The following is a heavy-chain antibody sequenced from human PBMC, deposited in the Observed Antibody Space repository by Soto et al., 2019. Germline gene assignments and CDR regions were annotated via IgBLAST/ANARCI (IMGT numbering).Heavy chain of an antibody. D-gene: IGHD3-10*01. V-gene: IGHV3-30-3*01. CDR3: ARDGGLVRGFYDWYFDL. Sequence: QLQLVESGGCVFQPGRSLRLSCAASGFTFSTFPMHWIRQAPGKGLEWVALISYDGSNEYYADSVKGRFTIYRENFKNTLYLKMNSLRAEDTALYYCARDGGLVRGFYDWYFDLWGRGALVTVSS. CDR2: ISYDGSNE. J-gene: IGHJ2*01. CDR1: GFTFSTFP.